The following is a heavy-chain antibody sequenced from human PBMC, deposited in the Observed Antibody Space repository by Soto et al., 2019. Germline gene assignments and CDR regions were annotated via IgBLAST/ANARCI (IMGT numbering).Heavy chain of an antibody. V-gene: IGHV4-59*01. CDR3: ARWTYCGGDCYWLDF. CDR1: GGSISGFY. J-gene: IGHJ4*02. Sequence: ASETLSLTCTISGGSISGFYWGWILQPPGKGLEWIGNIYYSGSANYDPSLRSRVTISLNTSKNQFSLNLNSVTAADTAIYYCARWTYCGGDCYWLDFWGQGTLVT. CDR2: IYYSGSA. D-gene: IGHD2-21*02.